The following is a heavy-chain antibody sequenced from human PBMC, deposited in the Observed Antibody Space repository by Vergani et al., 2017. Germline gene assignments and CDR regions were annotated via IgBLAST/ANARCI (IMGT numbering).Heavy chain of an antibody. CDR1: GFKFDDYA. CDR3: VKXNRGSWSYNWFDP. CDR2: ISWNSGSI. Sequence: EVQLVESGGGLVQPGRSLRLSCAASGFKFDDYAMHWVRQVPGKGLEWVSSISWNSGSIGSAVSVKGRFTISRDNAKNSLYLQMNSLRAEDTALYHCVKXNRGSWSYNWFDPWGQGTLVTVSS. J-gene: IGHJ5*02. V-gene: IGHV3-9*01. D-gene: IGHD6-13*01.